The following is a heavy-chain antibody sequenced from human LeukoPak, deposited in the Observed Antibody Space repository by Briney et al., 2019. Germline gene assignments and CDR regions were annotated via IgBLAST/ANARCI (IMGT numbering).Heavy chain of an antibody. CDR3: ARDILYYYDSSGYRPFDY. CDR1: GYTFTSYG. J-gene: IGHJ4*02. D-gene: IGHD3-22*01. CDR2: ISAYNGNT. V-gene: IGHV1-18*01. Sequence: ASVKVSCKASGYTFTSYGISWVRQAPGQGLEWMGWISAYNGNTNYAQKLQGRVTMTTDTSTSTAYMELRGLRSDDTAVYYCARDILYYYDSSGYRPFDYWGQGTLVTVSS.